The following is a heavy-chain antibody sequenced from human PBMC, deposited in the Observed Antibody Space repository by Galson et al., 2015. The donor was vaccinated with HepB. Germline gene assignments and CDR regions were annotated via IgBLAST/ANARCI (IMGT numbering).Heavy chain of an antibody. CDR3: VRVGVHGDYALEYFQH. V-gene: IGHV3-74*01. CDR2: ISSTGSST. Sequence: SLRLSCAASGFAFSDYWMHWVRQAPGKGLVWVSRISSTGSSTNYADSVKGRFTISRDNAKNTLYLQMNSLRAEDTALYYCVRVGVHGDYALEYFQHWGQGTLVVVSA. J-gene: IGHJ1*01. CDR1: GFAFSDYW. D-gene: IGHD4-17*01.